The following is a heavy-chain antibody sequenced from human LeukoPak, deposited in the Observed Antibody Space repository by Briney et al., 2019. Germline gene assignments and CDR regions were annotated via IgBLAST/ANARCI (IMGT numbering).Heavy chain of an antibody. CDR1: GFTFSNAW. D-gene: IGHD3-10*01. CDR2: IKSKTDGGTT. Sequence: GGSLRLSCAASGFTFSNAWMSWVRQAPGKGLEWVGRIKSKTDGGTTDYAAPVKGRFTISRDDSKNTLYLQVNSLKTEDTAVYYCTTDPSGVLLWFGELDCDYWGQGTLVTVSS. CDR3: TTDPSGVLLWFGELDCDY. V-gene: IGHV3-15*01. J-gene: IGHJ4*02.